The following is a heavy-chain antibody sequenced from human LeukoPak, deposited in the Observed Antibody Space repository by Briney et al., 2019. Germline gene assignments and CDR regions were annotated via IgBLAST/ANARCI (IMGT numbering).Heavy chain of an antibody. CDR3: ARDPRYTMVRGSRLDY. D-gene: IGHD3-10*01. V-gene: IGHV3-30-3*01. Sequence: GGSVRLSCAASGFTFSSYAMHWVRQAPGKGLEWVAVISYDGSNKYYADSVKGRFTISRDNSKNTLYLQMNSLRAEDTAVYYCARDPRYTMVRGSRLDYWGQGTLVTVSS. J-gene: IGHJ4*02. CDR1: GFTFSSYA. CDR2: ISYDGSNK.